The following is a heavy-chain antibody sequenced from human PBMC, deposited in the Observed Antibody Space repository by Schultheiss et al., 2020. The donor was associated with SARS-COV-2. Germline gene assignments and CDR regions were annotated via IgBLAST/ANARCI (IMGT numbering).Heavy chain of an antibody. Sequence: SETLSLTCAVYGGSFSGYYWSWIRQHPGKGLEWIGYIYYSGSTYYNPSLKSRVTISVDTSKNQFSLKLSSVTAADTAVYYCARDRGVVAATRCDAFDIWGQGTMVTVSS. V-gene: IGHV4-31*11. CDR2: IYYSGST. J-gene: IGHJ3*02. D-gene: IGHD2-15*01. CDR1: GGSFSGYY. CDR3: ARDRGVVAATRCDAFDI.